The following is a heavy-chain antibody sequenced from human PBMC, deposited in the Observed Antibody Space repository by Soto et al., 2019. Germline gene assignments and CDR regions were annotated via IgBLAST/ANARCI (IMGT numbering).Heavy chain of an antibody. V-gene: IGHV1-69*06. CDR3: ARDQGPYSGSYSAFDY. CDR1: GGTFSSYA. J-gene: IGHJ4*02. Sequence: GASVKVSCKASGGTFSSYAISWVRQAPGQGLAWMGGIIPIFGTANYAQKFQDRVTITADKSTSTAYMELSSLRSEETAVYYCARDQGPYSGSYSAFDYWGQGTLVTVSS. D-gene: IGHD1-26*01. CDR2: IIPIFGTA.